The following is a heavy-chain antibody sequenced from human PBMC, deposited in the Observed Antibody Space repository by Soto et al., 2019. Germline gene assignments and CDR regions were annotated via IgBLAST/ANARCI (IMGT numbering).Heavy chain of an antibody. CDR2: IYYSGST. CDR1: GGSISSYY. CDR3: ARDLGKNYDSWWFDP. D-gene: IGHD3-3*01. V-gene: IGHV4-59*01. Sequence: SETLSLTCTVSGGSISSYYWSWIRQPPGKGLEWIGYIYYSGSTNYNPSLKSRVTISVDTSKNQFSLKLSSVTAADTAVYYCARDLGKNYDSWWFDPWGQGTLVTVSS. J-gene: IGHJ5*02.